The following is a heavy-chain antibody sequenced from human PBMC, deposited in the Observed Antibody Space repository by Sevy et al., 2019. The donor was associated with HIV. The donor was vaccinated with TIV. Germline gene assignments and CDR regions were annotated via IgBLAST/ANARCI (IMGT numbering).Heavy chain of an antibody. CDR1: GYTFTGYY. CDR2: INPNSGGT. CDR3: ALVVVAAVLFDP. D-gene: IGHD2-15*01. J-gene: IGHJ5*02. V-gene: IGHV1-2*02. Sequence: ASVKVSCKASGYTFTGYYMHWVRQAPGQGLEWMGWINPNSGGTNYAQKFQGRVTMTRDTSISTAYMELSRLRSDDTAVYYCALVVVAAVLFDPWGQRTLVTVSS.